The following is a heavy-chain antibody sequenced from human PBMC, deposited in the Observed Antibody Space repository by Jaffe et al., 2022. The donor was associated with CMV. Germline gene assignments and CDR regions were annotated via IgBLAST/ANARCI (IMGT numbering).Heavy chain of an antibody. V-gene: IGHV1-18*04. CDR2: INPSNGNT. CDR3: ARVSYCYDSVWGFNRLACGAYDI. J-gene: IGHJ3*02. D-gene: IGHD3-16*01. CDR1: GYTFTNYH. Sequence: QVQLVQSETEVKKPGASVKVSCKTSGYTFTNYHVTWVRQAPGQGLQWMGWINPSNGNTNYAQDFQGRVTMTTDTSTSTAYMDLRSLRSDDTAVYYCARVSYCYDSVWGFNRLACGAYDIWGQGTMVTVSS.